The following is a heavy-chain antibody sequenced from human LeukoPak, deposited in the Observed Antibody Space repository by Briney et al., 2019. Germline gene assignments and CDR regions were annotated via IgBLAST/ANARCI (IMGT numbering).Heavy chain of an antibody. CDR1: GFTFDDYA. Sequence: GGSLRLSCAASGFTFDDYAMHWVRQAPGKGLVWVSRINRDGSSTSYADSVKGRFTISRDNAKNTLYLQMNSLRAEDTAVYYCARGGGYSYGSFDYWGQGTLVTVSS. J-gene: IGHJ4*02. V-gene: IGHV3-74*01. CDR2: INRDGSST. D-gene: IGHD5-18*01. CDR3: ARGGGYSYGSFDY.